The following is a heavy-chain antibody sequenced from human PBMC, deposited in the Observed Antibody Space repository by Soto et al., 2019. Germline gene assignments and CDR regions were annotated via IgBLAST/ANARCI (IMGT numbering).Heavy chain of an antibody. V-gene: IGHV5-10-1*01. CDR3: AVGDSSSWGDDAFDI. CDR2: IDPSDSYT. D-gene: IGHD6-13*01. J-gene: IGHJ3*02. CDR1: GYSFTSYW. Sequence: GESLKISCKGSGYSFTSYWISWVRQMPGKGLEWMGRIDPSDSYTNYSPSFQGHVTISADKSTSTAYLQWSSLKASDTAMYYCAVGDSSSWGDDAFDIWGQGTMVTVSS.